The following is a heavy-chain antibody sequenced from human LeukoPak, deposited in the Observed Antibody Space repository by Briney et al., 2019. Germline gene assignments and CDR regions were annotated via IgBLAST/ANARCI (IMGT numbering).Heavy chain of an antibody. J-gene: IGHJ5*02. Sequence: GGSLRLSCSASGFSFSTYAMSWVRQAPGKGLNGVSRITGTGSTTQYAESVKGRLTISRDNSRNTLYLQMNSLRVEDTAVYYCARQPNWNDLGRFDPWGQGTLVTVSS. V-gene: IGHV3-23*01. D-gene: IGHD1-1*01. CDR1: GFSFSTYA. CDR3: ARQPNWNDLGRFDP. CDR2: ITGTGSTT.